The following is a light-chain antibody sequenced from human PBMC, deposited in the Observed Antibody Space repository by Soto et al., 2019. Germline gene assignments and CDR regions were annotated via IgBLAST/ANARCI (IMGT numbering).Light chain of an antibody. Sequence: EIVLAQSPATLSLSPGDRATLSCRASQRISNYLAWYQQKPGQAPRLLVSAASHRATGIPARFSGSGSGTDFTLTISSLEPEDFGVFYCQQRFDWPKITFGQGTRLEIK. CDR1: QRISNY. CDR3: QQRFDWPKIT. J-gene: IGKJ5*01. CDR2: AAS. V-gene: IGKV3-11*01.